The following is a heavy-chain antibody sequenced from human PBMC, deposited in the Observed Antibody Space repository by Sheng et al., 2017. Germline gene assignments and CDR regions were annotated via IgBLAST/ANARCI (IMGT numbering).Heavy chain of an antibody. Sequence: QVQLQESGPGLVKPSETLSLTCTVSGYSISSGYYWGWIRQPPGKGLEWIGSISHSGSTSYNPSLKSRVTISLDTSKNQFSLKLSSVTAADTAVYYCARDAYGGFDYWGQGTLVTVSS. V-gene: IGHV4-38-2*02. J-gene: IGHJ4*02. CDR3: ARDAYGGFDY. CDR1: GYSISSGYY. CDR2: ISHSGST. D-gene: IGHD2-21*01.